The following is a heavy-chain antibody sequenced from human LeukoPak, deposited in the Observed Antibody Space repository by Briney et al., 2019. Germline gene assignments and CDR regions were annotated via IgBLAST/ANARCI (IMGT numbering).Heavy chain of an antibody. V-gene: IGHV3-7*01. D-gene: IGHD5-12*01. CDR2: IKQDGSEK. Sequence: GGSLRLSCAASGIIITSYWMSWVRQTPGKGLEWVANIKQDGSEKNYVDSVKGRFTIFRDNARNSLYLQMNSLRAEDTAVYYSASHSYGYNHWGQGTLVIVSS. CDR3: ASHSYGYNH. CDR1: GIIITSYW. J-gene: IGHJ5*02.